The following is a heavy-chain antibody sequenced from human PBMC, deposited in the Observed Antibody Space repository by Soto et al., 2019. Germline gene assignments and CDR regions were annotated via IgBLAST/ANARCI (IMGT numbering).Heavy chain of an antibody. CDR3: AREGIGFSGGWLDS. Sequence: QLQLQESGPGLVKPSETLSLTCSVSGGSITNDDYYWSWVRQPPGKGLEWIGYVDYRGNTYYSPSLRSRLTLSADTSKNQFSLKLRCVSVEDTAVYYCAREGIGFSGGWLDSWGLRTQVTVSP. CDR1: GGSITNDDYY. J-gene: IGHJ5*01. V-gene: IGHV4-30-4*01. CDR2: VDYRGNT. D-gene: IGHD6-25*01.